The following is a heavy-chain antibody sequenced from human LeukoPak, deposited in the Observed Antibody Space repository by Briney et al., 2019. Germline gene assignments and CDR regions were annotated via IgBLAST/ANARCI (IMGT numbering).Heavy chain of an antibody. CDR2: ISGSGGGT. Sequence: GGSLRLSCAASGFTFSSYAMSWVRQAPGKGLEWVSTISGSGGGTYYADSVKGRFTISRDNSKNTLYLQMNSLRAEDTAVYYCAKAPHDYGDYYFDYWGQGTLVTVSS. D-gene: IGHD4-17*01. J-gene: IGHJ4*02. V-gene: IGHV3-23*01. CDR1: GFTFSSYA. CDR3: AKAPHDYGDYYFDY.